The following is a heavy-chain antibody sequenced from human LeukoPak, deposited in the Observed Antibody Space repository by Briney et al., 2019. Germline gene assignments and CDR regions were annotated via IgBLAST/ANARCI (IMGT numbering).Heavy chain of an antibody. V-gene: IGHV5-51*01. J-gene: IGHJ4*02. CDR3: ARQETYLDY. CDR2: IYPGDSDT. D-gene: IGHD5-24*01. Sequence: GEALKISCRGSGYSFTTYWIAWGRQMPGKGLEWMGIIYPGDSDTRYSPSFQGQVTISADKSIGTAYLQWSSLKASDTAVYYCARQETYLDYWGQGTLVTVSS. CDR1: GYSFTTYW.